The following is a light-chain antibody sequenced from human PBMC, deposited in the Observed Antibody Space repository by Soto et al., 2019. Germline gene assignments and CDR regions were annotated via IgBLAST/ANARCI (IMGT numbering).Light chain of an antibody. CDR3: SSYTGSNNAYA. Sequence: ALTQPTSASGCSGRAVTISCTGTSNDVGGYNYVSWYQQHPGKAPKLMIYEVSKRPSGVPDRFSGSKSGNTASLTVSGLQAEDEGDYYCSSYTGSNNAYAFGTGTKVTVL. CDR1: SNDVGGYNY. J-gene: IGLJ1*01. CDR2: EVS. V-gene: IGLV2-8*01.